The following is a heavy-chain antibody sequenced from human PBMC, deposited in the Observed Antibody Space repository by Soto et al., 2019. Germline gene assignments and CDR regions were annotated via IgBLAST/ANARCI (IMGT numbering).Heavy chain of an antibody. V-gene: IGHV4-61*01. CDR2: IYYSGST. D-gene: IGHD3-16*01. CDR1: GGSVSSGSYY. CDR3: ARKGGWFDP. Sequence: QVQLQESGPGLAKPSETLSLTCTVSGGSVSSGSYYWSWIRQPPGKGLEWIGYIYYSGSTNYNPSLKSRVTISVDTSKNQFSLKLSSVTAADTAVYYCARKGGWFDPWGQGTLVTVSS. J-gene: IGHJ5*02.